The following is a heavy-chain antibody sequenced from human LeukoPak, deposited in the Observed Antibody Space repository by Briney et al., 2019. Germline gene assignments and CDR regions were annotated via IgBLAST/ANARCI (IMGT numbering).Heavy chain of an antibody. J-gene: IGHJ4*02. CDR2: IKQDGSEK. D-gene: IGHD2/OR15-2a*01. CDR3: ARGIWVAF. Sequence: GGSLRLSCAASGFTFSSYWMGWVRQAPRKGLEWVANIKQDGSEKYYVDSVKGRFTISRDNAKNSVYLQMNSLRAEDTAVCYCARGIWVAFRGQGALVTVSS. V-gene: IGHV3-7*01. CDR1: GFTFSSYW.